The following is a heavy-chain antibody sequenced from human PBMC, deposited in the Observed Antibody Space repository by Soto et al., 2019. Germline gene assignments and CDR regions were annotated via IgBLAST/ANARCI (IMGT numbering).Heavy chain of an antibody. CDR1: DGSISTYF. J-gene: IGHJ4*02. CDR3: ARGGQDFWSGPFDY. D-gene: IGHD3-3*01. Sequence: SETLSLTCTVSDGSISTYFCNWIRQAAGKGLEWIGRIDNSGNTNYNPSLKSRVTMSADTSRNQFSLKLNSVTAADTAVYYCARGGQDFWSGPFDYWGQGALVTVSS. V-gene: IGHV4-4*07. CDR2: IDNSGNT.